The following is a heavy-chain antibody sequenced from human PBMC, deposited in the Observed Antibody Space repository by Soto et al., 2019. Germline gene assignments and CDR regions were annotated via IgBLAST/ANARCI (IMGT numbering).Heavy chain of an antibody. CDR2: ISGSGDNT. CDR1: GFTFSNYA. D-gene: IGHD6-6*01. CDR3: AKRPFAARHTDY. V-gene: IGHV3-23*01. J-gene: IGHJ4*02. Sequence: EVQLLESGGGLVQPGGSLRLSCAASGFTFSNYAMTWVRQAPGKGLEWVSTISGSGDNTYYADSVRGRFTISRDNSKNTLYLQINSLRADDTAVYYCAKRPFAARHTDYLGQGTLVTVSS.